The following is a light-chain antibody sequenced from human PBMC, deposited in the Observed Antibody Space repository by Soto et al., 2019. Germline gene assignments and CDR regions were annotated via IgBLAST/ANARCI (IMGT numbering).Light chain of an antibody. CDR1: TGAVTSGHY. J-gene: IGLJ2*01. V-gene: IGLV7-43*01. CDR2: STD. CDR3: LLYYGGAVI. Sequence: QAVVTQEPSLTVSPGGTGTLTCASSTGAVTSGHYANWLQQKPGQAPRALIYSTDTKHSWTPARFSGSLLGGKAALTLSGVRPEDEADYYCLLYYGGAVIFGGGTQLTVL.